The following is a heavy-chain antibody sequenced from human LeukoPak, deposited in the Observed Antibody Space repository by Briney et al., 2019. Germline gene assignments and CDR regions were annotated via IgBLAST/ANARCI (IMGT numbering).Heavy chain of an antibody. V-gene: IGHV3-23*01. J-gene: IGHJ4*02. Sequence: GGSLRLSCAASGFTFNNYAMTWVRQAPGKGLEWVSSISGGGETTYYADSAKGRFTISRDNSQNTLYLQMNSLRAEDTAVYYCARDYADYVGYFFLDYWGQGALVTVSS. CDR1: GFTFNNYA. D-gene: IGHD4-17*01. CDR3: ARDYADYVGYFFLDY. CDR2: ISGGGETT.